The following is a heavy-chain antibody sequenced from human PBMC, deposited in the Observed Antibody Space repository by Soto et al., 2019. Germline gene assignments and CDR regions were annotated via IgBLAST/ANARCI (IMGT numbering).Heavy chain of an antibody. CDR3: AKRPGMYCYDSSGYYHYDY. J-gene: IGHJ4*02. Sequence: EVQLLESGGGLAQPGGSLRLSCAASGFTFSSYAMSWVRQAPGKGLEWVSAISGSGVSTYYADSVKGRFTISRDNSKNPLYLHTNSLRAEDTAVYYSAKRPGMYCYDSSGYYHYDYWGQGTLVTASS. CDR1: GFTFSSYA. D-gene: IGHD3-22*01. CDR2: ISGSGVST. V-gene: IGHV3-23*01.